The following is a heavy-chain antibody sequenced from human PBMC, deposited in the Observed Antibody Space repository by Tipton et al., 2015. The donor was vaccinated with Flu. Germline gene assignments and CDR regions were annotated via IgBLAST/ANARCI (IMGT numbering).Heavy chain of an antibody. D-gene: IGHD2-15*01. CDR2: IYYSGST. CDR3: ARDLYVGYWYFDL. J-gene: IGHJ2*01. V-gene: IGHV4-39*07. CDR1: GGSISSSSYY. Sequence: LRLSCTVSGGSISSSSYYWGWIRQPPGKGLEWIGSIYYSGSTYYNPSLKSRVTISVDTSKNQFSLKLSSVTAADTAVYYCARDLYVGYWYFDLWGRGTLVTVSS.